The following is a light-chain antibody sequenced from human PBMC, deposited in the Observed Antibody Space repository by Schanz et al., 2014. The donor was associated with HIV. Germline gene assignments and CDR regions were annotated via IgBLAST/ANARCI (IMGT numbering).Light chain of an antibody. CDR3: AAWDHSLNAQYV. J-gene: IGLJ1*01. CDR2: SNN. Sequence: QSVLTQPPSASGTPGQRVTISCSGSSSNIGRNTVTWYQQLPGTAPKLLIYSNNQRPSGVPARFSGSKSGTSASLAISGLQSEDEADYYCAAWDHSLNAQYVFGSGTK. V-gene: IGLV1-44*01. CDR1: SSNIGRNT.